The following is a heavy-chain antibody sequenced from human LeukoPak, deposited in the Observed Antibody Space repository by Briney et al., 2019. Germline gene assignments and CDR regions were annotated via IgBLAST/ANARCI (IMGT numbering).Heavy chain of an antibody. D-gene: IGHD6-13*01. CDR3: ARSGYSSSQNWFDP. CDR2: IVPIFGTA. J-gene: IGHJ5*02. Sequence: GSSVKVSCKASGGTFSSYAISWVRQAPGQGLEWMGGIVPIFGTANYAQKFQGRVTITADESTSTAYMELSSLRSEDTAVYYCARSGYSSSQNWFDPWGQGTLVTVSS. V-gene: IGHV1-69*01. CDR1: GGTFSSYA.